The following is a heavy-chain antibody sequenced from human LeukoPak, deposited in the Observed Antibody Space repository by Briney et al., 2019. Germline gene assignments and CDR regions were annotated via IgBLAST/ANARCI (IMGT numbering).Heavy chain of an antibody. Sequence: PSETLSLTCTVSDDSISDYYRGWIRQPPGKGLEWIGYIYYSGSTNYNPSLKSRVTISVDTSKNQFSLKLSSVTAADTAVYYCARAGSYDFWSGPDYYFDYWGQGTLVTVSS. D-gene: IGHD3-3*01. V-gene: IGHV4-59*01. CDR1: DDSISDYY. CDR2: IYYSGST. J-gene: IGHJ4*02. CDR3: ARAGSYDFWSGPDYYFDY.